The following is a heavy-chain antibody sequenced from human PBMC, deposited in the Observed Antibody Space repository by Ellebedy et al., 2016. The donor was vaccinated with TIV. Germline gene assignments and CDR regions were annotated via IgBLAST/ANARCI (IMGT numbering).Heavy chain of an antibody. D-gene: IGHD5-18*01. CDR1: GGSMSSHY. CDR2: IYYSGST. J-gene: IGHJ6*03. Sequence: SETLSLTCTVSGGSMSSHYWSWIRQPPGKGLEWIGYIYYSGSTNYSPSLRGRVTISVDTSMSQFSLNLRSVTAADTAVYYCARLDTYLVTVESYYYYMDAWGKGTTVTVSS. V-gene: IGHV4-59*11. CDR3: ARLDTYLVTVESYYYYMDA.